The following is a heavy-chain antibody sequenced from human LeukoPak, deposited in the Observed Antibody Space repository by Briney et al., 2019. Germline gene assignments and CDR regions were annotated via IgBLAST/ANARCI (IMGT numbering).Heavy chain of an antibody. V-gene: IGHV3-21*01. CDR2: ISSSSSYI. Sequence: GGSLRLSCAVSGFTFSSYSMNWVRQAPGKGLEWVSSISSSSSYIYYADSVKGRFTISRDNAKNSLYLQMNSLRAEDTAVYYCARDKLVGATTTPFDYWGQGTLVTVSS. CDR1: GFTFSSYS. CDR3: ARDKLVGATTTPFDY. J-gene: IGHJ4*02. D-gene: IGHD1-26*01.